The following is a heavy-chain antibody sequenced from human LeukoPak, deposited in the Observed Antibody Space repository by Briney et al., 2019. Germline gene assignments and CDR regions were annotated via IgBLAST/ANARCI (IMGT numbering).Heavy chain of an antibody. CDR3: ASPSFTVFGVVLSFDY. J-gene: IGHJ4*02. V-gene: IGHV1-24*01. D-gene: IGHD3-3*01. CDR1: GYTLTELS. Sequence: ASVKVSCKVSGYTLTELSLHWVRQAPGKGLKWMGGFDREDGETVYAQKFQGRVRMTEDSSLNTAYMELSSLISEDTAIYYCASPSFTVFGVVLSFDYWGQGTLVSVSS. CDR2: FDREDGET.